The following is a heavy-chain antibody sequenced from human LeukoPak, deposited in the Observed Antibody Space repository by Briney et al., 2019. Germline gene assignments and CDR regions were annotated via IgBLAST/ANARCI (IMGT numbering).Heavy chain of an antibody. CDR1: GGSINTYY. Sequence: PSETLSLTCTVSGGSINTYYWNWIRQPPGKGLGWIGYIYYSGSTKYNPSLKTRVTISVDTSKNQFSLKLSSVTAADTAVYYCARGDVVATALDPWGQGTLVTVSS. V-gene: IGHV4-59*08. D-gene: IGHD5-12*01. CDR2: IYYSGST. J-gene: IGHJ5*02. CDR3: ARGDVVATALDP.